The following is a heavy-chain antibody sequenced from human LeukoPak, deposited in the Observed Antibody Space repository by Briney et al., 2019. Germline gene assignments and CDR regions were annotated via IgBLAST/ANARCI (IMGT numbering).Heavy chain of an antibody. D-gene: IGHD4-23*01. V-gene: IGHV3-43*02. Sequence: GGSLRLSCAASGFTFDDYAIHWVRQAPGKGLEWVSLISGDGGSKYYVDSVKGRFTISRDNSKNSLYLQMNSLRTEDTALYYCAKNTPRAYGGNYYFDYWGQGTLVTVSS. J-gene: IGHJ4*02. CDR3: AKNTPRAYGGNYYFDY. CDR2: ISGDGGSK. CDR1: GFTFDDYA.